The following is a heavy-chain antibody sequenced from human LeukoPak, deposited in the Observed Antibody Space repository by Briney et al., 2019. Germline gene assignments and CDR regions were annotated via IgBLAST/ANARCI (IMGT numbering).Heavy chain of an antibody. CDR3: ANTGPPPYSNGWASPVVYYFDD. Sequence: GGPLRLSCTASGLNFRTYAMSWVLQAPGKGLEWVSSIGTDDTKFYGDSVKGRFTISRDNSKNTMYLQMNSLKTEDTAVYHCANTGPPPYSNGWASPVVYYFDDWGQGTLVTVSS. V-gene: IGHV3-23*01. CDR1: GLNFRTYA. CDR2: IGTDDTK. D-gene: IGHD6-19*01. J-gene: IGHJ4*02.